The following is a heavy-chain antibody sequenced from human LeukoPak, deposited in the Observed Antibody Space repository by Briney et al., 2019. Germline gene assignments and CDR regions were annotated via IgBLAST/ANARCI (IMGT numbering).Heavy chain of an antibody. D-gene: IGHD4-17*01. V-gene: IGHV4-30-4*01. Sequence: PSQTLSLTCTVSGGSINSGDYYWGWIRQPPGKGLEWIGYIYYSGSISYNPSLKSRFAMSIDTSKNQFNLKLSSVTAADTAVYYCARSIASGDYVDYWGQGTMVTVSS. CDR2: IYYSGSI. CDR1: GGSINSGDYY. CDR3: ARSIASGDYVDY. J-gene: IGHJ4*02.